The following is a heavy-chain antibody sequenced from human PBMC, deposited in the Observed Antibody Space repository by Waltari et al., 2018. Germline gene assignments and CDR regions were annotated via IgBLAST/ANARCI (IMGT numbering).Heavy chain of an antibody. D-gene: IGHD5-12*01. CDR3: ARGPVWLTDY. Sequence: EVQLVESGGGLVQPGESLRLSCAASGFTFADYFMTWFRQPSGRGLGWVADIVQEGVGSAYVDSAKGRFTISRDNAKNSLYLQMNSLRAEDTAVYYCARGPVWLTDYWGRGTLVTVSS. J-gene: IGHJ4*02. V-gene: IGHV3-7*01. CDR1: GFTFADYF. CDR2: IVQEGVGS.